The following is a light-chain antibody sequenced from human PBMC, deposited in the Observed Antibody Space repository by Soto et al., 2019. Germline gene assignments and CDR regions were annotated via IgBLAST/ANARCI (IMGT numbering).Light chain of an antibody. V-gene: IGLV1-40*01. Sequence: QSVLTQPPSVSGAPGQRVTISCIGSISNVGAGYDVHWYQQLPGAAPKLLISGNNNRPSGVPDRFSGSKSDTSASLAIAGLQAEDEADYYCQSYDSSLSAVVFGGGTKVTVL. CDR2: GNN. CDR1: ISNVGAGYD. J-gene: IGLJ3*02. CDR3: QSYDSSLSAVV.